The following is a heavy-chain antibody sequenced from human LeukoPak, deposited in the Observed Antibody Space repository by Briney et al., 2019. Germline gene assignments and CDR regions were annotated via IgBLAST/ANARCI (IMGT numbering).Heavy chain of an antibody. CDR1: GFTFSSYA. CDR3: AKTPTGVIVIFDY. J-gene: IGHJ4*02. Sequence: LAGGSLRLSCAASGFTFSSYAMSWVRQAPGKGLEWVSAISGSGGSTYYADSVKGRFTISRDNSKNTLYLQMNSLRAEDTAVYYCAKTPTGVIVIFDYWGQGTLVTVSS. V-gene: IGHV3-23*01. D-gene: IGHD3-16*02. CDR2: ISGSGGST.